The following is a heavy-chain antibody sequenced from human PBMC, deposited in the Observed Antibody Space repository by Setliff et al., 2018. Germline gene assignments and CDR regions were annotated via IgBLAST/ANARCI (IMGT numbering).Heavy chain of an antibody. V-gene: IGHV1-69*05. CDR1: GGTFSSYG. CDR2: TIPSFGST. J-gene: IGHJ6*03. D-gene: IGHD5-18*01. Sequence: SVKVSCKASGGTFSSYGISWVRQAPGQGLEWMGGTIPSFGSTNYAQKFQDRVTIITDESTSTAYMELSSLRTEDTAVYYCAREGVDTRSSTDYRYYMDVWGKGATVTVSS. CDR3: AREGVDTRSSTDYRYYMDV.